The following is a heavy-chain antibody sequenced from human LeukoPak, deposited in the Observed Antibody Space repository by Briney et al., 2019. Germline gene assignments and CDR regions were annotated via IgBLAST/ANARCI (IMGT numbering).Heavy chain of an antibody. CDR2: INPDSGGT. Sequence: ASVKVSCKASGYTFTGYYMHWVRQAPGQGLEWMGWINPDSGGTNFAQKFQGRVTMTEDTSTDTAYMELSSLRSEDTAVYYCATEGRLRLGEWGQGTLVTVSS. D-gene: IGHD3-16*01. CDR3: ATEGRLRLGE. CDR1: GYTFTGYY. V-gene: IGHV1-2*02. J-gene: IGHJ4*02.